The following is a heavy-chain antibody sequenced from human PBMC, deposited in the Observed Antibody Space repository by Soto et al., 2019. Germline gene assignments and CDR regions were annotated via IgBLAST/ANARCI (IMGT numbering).Heavy chain of an antibody. J-gene: IGHJ3*02. CDR1: GYSFTTYA. CDR2: INAGNGNT. V-gene: IGHV1-3*01. Sequence: ASVQVSCKASGYSFTTYAIHWVRQAPGQRLEWMGWINAGNGNTNYAQKLQGRVTMTTDTSTSTAYMELRSLRSDDTALYYCAAYRWKGAFDIWGQGTMVTVSS. CDR3: AAYRWKGAFDI. D-gene: IGHD1-1*01.